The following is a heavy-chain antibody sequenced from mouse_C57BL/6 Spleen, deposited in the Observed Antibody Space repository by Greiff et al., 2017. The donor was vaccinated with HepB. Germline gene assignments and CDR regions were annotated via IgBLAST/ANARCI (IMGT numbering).Heavy chain of an antibody. CDR3: ARRGDYYGSSYGYFDV. CDR1: GYTFTSYW. J-gene: IGHJ1*03. V-gene: IGHV1-55*01. Sequence: QVQLQQPGAELVKPGASVKMSCKASGYTFTSYWITWVKQRPGQGLEWIGDIYPGSGSTNHNEKFKSKATLTVDTSSSTADMQLSSLTSEDSAVYYCARRGDYYGSSYGYFDVWGTGTTVTVSS. D-gene: IGHD1-1*01. CDR2: IYPGSGST.